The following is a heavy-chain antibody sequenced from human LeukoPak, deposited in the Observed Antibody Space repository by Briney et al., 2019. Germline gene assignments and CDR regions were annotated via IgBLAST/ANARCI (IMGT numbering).Heavy chain of an antibody. CDR1: GGSISSYY. Sequence: KPSETLSLTCTVSGGSISSYYWTWIRQPPGKGLEWIGYIYYSGSSNYNPSLKSRVTTSVDTSKNQFSLKLSSVTAADTAVYYCARVGSYLVYYDAFDIWGQGTMVTVSS. CDR2: IYYSGSS. J-gene: IGHJ3*02. D-gene: IGHD1-26*01. V-gene: IGHV4-59*01. CDR3: ARVGSYLVYYDAFDI.